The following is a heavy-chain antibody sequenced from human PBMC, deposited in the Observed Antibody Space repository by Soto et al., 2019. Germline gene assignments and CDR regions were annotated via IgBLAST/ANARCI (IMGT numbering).Heavy chain of an antibody. D-gene: IGHD6-13*01. CDR2: MNPNSGNT. J-gene: IGHJ5*02. CDR1: GYTFTSYD. Sequence: ASVKVSCKASGYTFTSYDINWVRQATGQGLEWMGWMNPNSGNTGYAQKFQGRVTMTRNTSISTAYMELSSLRSEDTAVYYCARAIDGIAAAVDPWFDPWGQGTLVTVSS. CDR3: ARAIDGIAAAVDPWFDP. V-gene: IGHV1-8*01.